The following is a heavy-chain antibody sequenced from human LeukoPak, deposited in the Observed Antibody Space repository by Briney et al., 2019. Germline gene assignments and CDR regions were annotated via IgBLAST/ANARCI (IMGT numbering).Heavy chain of an antibody. V-gene: IGHV4-39*07. D-gene: IGHD3-10*01. CDR1: GGSISSSSYY. J-gene: IGHJ4*02. Sequence: SETLSLTCTVSGGSISSSSYYWGWIRQPPGKGLEWIGSIYYSGSTYYNPSLKSRVTISVDTSKNQFSLKLSSVTAADTAMYYCARVLYYYGSASPYYFDYWGQGTLVTVSS. CDR3: ARVLYYYGSASPYYFDY. CDR2: IYYSGST.